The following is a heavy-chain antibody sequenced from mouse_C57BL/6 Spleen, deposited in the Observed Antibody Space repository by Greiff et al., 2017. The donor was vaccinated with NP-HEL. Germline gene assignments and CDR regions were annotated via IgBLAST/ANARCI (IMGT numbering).Heavy chain of an antibody. Sequence: EVKLQESGPELVKPGASVKISCKASGYSFTDYNMNWVKQSNGKSLEWIGVINPNYGTTSYNQKFKGKATLTVDQSSSTAYMQLNSLTSEDSAVYYCARMEDYDEGYAMEDWGQGTSVTVAS. CDR1: GYSFTDYN. CDR3: ARMEDYDEGYAMED. CDR2: INPNYGTT. D-gene: IGHD2-4*01. J-gene: IGHJ4*01. V-gene: IGHV1-39*01.